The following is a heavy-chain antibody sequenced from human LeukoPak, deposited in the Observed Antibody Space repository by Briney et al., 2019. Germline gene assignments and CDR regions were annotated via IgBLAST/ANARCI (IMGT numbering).Heavy chain of an antibody. Sequence: AGGSLRPSCAASGFSLSNYGMHWVRQAPGKGLEWVAALLYDGNTKHYADSVKGRFTISRDISKNTFYLQMNSLTAEDTAVYYCARDHRPEIQYYYMDVWGKGTTVAVSS. CDR3: ARDHRPEIQYYYMDV. V-gene: IGHV3-33*01. J-gene: IGHJ6*03. D-gene: IGHD1-14*01. CDR1: GFSLSNYG. CDR2: LLYDGNTK.